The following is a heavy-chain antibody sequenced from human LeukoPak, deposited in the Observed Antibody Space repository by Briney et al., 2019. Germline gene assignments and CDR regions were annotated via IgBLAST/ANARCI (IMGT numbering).Heavy chain of an antibody. CDR1: GFTFSSYW. J-gene: IGHJ5*02. CDR2: INSDGSST. Sequence: TGGSLRLSCAASGFTFSSYWMHWVRQAPGKGLVWVSRINSDGSSTSYADSVKGRFTISRDNAKNTLYLQMNSLRAEDTAVYYCAKGQVGATRKGWFDPWGQGTLVTVSS. CDR3: AKGQVGATRKGWFDP. V-gene: IGHV3-74*01. D-gene: IGHD1-26*01.